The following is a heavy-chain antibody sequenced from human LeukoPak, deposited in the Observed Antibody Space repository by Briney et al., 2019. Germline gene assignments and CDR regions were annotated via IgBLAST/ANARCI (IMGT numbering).Heavy chain of an antibody. CDR3: ARHSEILTGVWFDP. J-gene: IGHJ5*02. V-gene: IGHV4-4*09. CDR2: IYTSGST. CDR1: GCSISSYY. Sequence: SETLSLTCTVSGCSISSYYWSWIRQPPGKGLEWIGYIYTSGSTNYNPSLKSRVTISVDTSKNQFSLKLSSVTAADTAVYYCARHSEILTGVWFDPWGQGTLVTVSS. D-gene: IGHD3-9*01.